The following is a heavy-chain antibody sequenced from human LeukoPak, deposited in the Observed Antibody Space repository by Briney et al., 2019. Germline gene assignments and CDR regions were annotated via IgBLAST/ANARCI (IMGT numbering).Heavy chain of an antibody. D-gene: IGHD5-18*01. CDR2: IYPGDSDT. Sequence: GESLKISCQGSGYSFTSYWIGWVRQMPGRGLEWMGIIYPGDSDTRYSPSFQGQVTISADKSISTAYLQWSSLKASDTAMYYCARSEVQLWIDYWGQGTLVTVSS. CDR3: ARSEVQLWIDY. V-gene: IGHV5-51*01. CDR1: GYSFTSYW. J-gene: IGHJ4*02.